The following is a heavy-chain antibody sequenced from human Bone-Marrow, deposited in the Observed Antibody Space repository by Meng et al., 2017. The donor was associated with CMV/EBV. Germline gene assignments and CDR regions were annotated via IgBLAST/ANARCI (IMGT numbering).Heavy chain of an antibody. Sequence: ASGYTFPNYGISWVRQAPGQGLEWMGWISGYNGNTNYAQKFQDRVTMTTDTSTSTAYMELRSLRSDDTAIYYCAKTPDYGDYRYFDLWGRGTLVTVSS. CDR3: AKTPDYGDYRYFDL. CDR2: ISGYNGNT. D-gene: IGHD4-17*01. CDR1: GYTFPNYG. V-gene: IGHV1-18*01. J-gene: IGHJ2*01.